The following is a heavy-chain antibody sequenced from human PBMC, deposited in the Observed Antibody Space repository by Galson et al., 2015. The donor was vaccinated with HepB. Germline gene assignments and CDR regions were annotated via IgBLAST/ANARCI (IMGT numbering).Heavy chain of an antibody. CDR2: ISSSSSYI. J-gene: IGHJ4*02. CDR3: ASTLIVGTAPGY. V-gene: IGHV3-21*01. CDR1: GFTFSSYS. Sequence: SLRLSCAASGFTFSSYSMNWVRQAPGKGLEWVSSISSSSSYIYYADSVKGRFTISRDNAKNSLYLQMNSLRAEDTAVYYCASTLIVGTAPGYWGQGTLVTVSS. D-gene: IGHD1-1*01.